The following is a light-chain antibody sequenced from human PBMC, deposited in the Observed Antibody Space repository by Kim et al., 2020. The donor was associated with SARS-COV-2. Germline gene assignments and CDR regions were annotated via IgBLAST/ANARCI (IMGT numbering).Light chain of an antibody. J-gene: IGLJ1*01. V-gene: IGLV2-14*03. CDR3: NSYTSSSILYV. Sequence: QSALTQPASVSGSPGQSITISCTGTSSDVGGYNYVSWYQQHPGKAPKLMIYDVSNRPSGVSNRFSGSKSGNTAPLTISGLQAEDEADYYCNSYTSSSILYVFGTGTQLTVL. CDR1: SSDVGGYNY. CDR2: DVS.